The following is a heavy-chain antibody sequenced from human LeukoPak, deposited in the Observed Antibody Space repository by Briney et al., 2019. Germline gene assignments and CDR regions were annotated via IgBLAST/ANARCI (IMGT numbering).Heavy chain of an antibody. CDR2: IKSKTDGGTT. D-gene: IGHD1-26*01. CDR1: GFTFSSYS. CDR3: SIGIFDS. V-gene: IGHV3-15*01. J-gene: IGHJ4*02. Sequence: AGGSLRLSCAASGFTFSSYSMNWVRQAPGKGLEWVGRIKSKTDGGTTDYAAPVKGRFTISRDDSRNTVYLQMNSLKTEDTAVYYCSIGIFDSWGQGTLVTVSS.